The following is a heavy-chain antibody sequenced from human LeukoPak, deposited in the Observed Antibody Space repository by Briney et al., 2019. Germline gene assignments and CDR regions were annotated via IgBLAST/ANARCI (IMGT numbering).Heavy chain of an antibody. CDR3: AREGDFYYFDY. CDR1: GYSISSGNY. CDR2: IYHSGST. J-gene: IGHJ4*02. Sequence: SETLSLTCTVSGYSISSGNYWGWIRQPPGKGPKWIGSIYHSGSTYYNPSLKSRVSISVDTSKNQFSLRLSSVTAADTAVYYCAREGDFYYFDYWGQGTLVTVSS. V-gene: IGHV4-38-2*02.